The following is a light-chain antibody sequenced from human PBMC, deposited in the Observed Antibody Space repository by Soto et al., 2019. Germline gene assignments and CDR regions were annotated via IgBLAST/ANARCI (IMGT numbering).Light chain of an antibody. Sequence: MVLTQSPGTLSLCPGERATLSWRASQSVSSYLAWHQQKPGQAPRLLIYDASNRATGIPARFSGSGSGTDFTLTISSLEPEDFAVYYCQQRSNWPPTWTFGQGTKVDI. CDR2: DAS. CDR3: QQRSNWPPTWT. CDR1: QSVSSY. V-gene: IGKV3-11*01. J-gene: IGKJ1*01.